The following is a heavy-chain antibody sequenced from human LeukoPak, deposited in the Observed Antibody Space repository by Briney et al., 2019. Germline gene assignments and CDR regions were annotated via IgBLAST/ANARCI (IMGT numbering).Heavy chain of an antibody. J-gene: IGHJ4*02. CDR2: ISAYNGNT. CDR3: ARELTIFGVVRSLYYFDY. Sequence: ASVKVSWKASGYTFTSYGISWVRQAPGQGLEWMGWISAYNGNTNYAQKLQGRVTMTTDTSTSTAYMELRSLRSGDTAVYYCARELTIFGVVRSLYYFDYWGQGTLVTVSS. V-gene: IGHV1-18*01. CDR1: GYTFTSYG. D-gene: IGHD3-3*01.